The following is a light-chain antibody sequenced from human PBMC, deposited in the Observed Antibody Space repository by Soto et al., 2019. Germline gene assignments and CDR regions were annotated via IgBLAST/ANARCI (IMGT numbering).Light chain of an antibody. Sequence: EIVMTQSPATLFVSPGERATISCRATQSVSSYLAWYQQKPGQAPRLLIYAASTMPTGIQARFSGSGSGTDFTLTIRSLQPEDFAAYYCQQRSNCPRTFGQGTKVDI. J-gene: IGKJ1*01. V-gene: IGKV3-11*01. CDR2: AAS. CDR1: QSVSSY. CDR3: QQRSNCPRT.